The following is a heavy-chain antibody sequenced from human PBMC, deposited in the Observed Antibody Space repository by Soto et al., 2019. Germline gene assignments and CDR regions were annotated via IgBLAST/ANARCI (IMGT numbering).Heavy chain of an antibody. J-gene: IGHJ5*02. CDR3: ARDSLGHWSVGSCYSSNVFDL. Sequence: QVQLVESGGGVVQPGRSLRLSCAASGFTFSTFGFHWVRQAPGKGLEWVAGISFDGSSKSYADSVKGRFTISRDNSKNTLYMQMNSMRAEDTAVYYCARDSLGHWSVGSCYSSNVFDLWGQGTLVTVSS. CDR1: GFTFSTFG. V-gene: IGHV3-30-3*01. D-gene: IGHD2-15*01. CDR2: ISFDGSSK.